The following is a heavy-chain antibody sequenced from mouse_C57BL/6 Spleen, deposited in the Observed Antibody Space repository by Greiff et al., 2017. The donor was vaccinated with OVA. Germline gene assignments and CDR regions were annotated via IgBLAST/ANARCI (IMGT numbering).Heavy chain of an antibody. CDR1: GYTFTDYY. CDR3: ARYDYDGGGYAMDY. J-gene: IGHJ4*01. CDR2: INPNNGGT. D-gene: IGHD2-4*01. V-gene: IGHV1-26*01. Sequence: VQLQQSGPELVKPGASVKISCKASGYTFTDYYMNWVKQSHGKSLEWIGDINPNNGGTSYNQKFKGKATLTVDKSSSTAYMELRSLTSEDSAVYYCARYDYDGGGYAMDYWGQGTSVTVSS.